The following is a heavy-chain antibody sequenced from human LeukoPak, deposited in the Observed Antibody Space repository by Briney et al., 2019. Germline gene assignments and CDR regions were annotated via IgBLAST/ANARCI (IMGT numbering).Heavy chain of an antibody. CDR3: ARGRRITIFGVVYDWFDP. D-gene: IGHD3-3*01. Sequence: ASVKASCKASGYTFTGYYMHWVRQAPGQGLEWMGWINPNSGGTNYAQKFQGRVTMTRDTSISTAYMELSRLRSDDTAVYYCARGRRITIFGVVYDWFDPWGQGTLVTVSS. V-gene: IGHV1-2*02. CDR1: GYTFTGYY. CDR2: INPNSGGT. J-gene: IGHJ5*02.